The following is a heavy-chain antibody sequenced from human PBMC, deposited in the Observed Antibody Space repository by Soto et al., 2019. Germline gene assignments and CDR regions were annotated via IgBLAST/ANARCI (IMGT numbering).Heavy chain of an antibody. D-gene: IGHD6-19*01. Sequence: SQTLSLTCAISGDSVSSNSAAWNWIRQSPSRGLEWLGRTYFRSRWYNDYAVFVQSRITITPDTSKNQFSLQLNSVTPEDTTVYYCARDLGGWSSFDFWGQGTLVTVSS. V-gene: IGHV6-1*01. CDR1: GDSVSSNSAA. CDR2: TYFRSRWYN. J-gene: IGHJ4*02. CDR3: ARDLGGWSSFDF.